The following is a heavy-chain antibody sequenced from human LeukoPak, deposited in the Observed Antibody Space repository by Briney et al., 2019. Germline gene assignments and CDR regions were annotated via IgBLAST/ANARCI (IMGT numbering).Heavy chain of an antibody. J-gene: IGHJ4*02. CDR2: ISSNGGST. CDR1: GFTFSSYA. V-gene: IGHV3-64D*06. CDR3: VKGTSYCSSTSCPRHYFDY. Sequence: PGGSLRLSCSASGFTFSSYAMHWVRQAPGKGLEYVSAISSNGGSTYYADSVKGRFTISRDNSKNTLYLQMSSRRAEDTAVYYCVKGTSYCSSTSCPRHYFDYWGQGTLVTVSS. D-gene: IGHD2-2*01.